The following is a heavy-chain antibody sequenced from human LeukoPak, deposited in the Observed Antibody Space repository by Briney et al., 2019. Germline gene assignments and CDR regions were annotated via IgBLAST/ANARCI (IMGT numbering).Heavy chain of an antibody. CDR3: ASSKSSSWYPFYFDF. Sequence: GESLKISCKGSGYSFTSYWIGWVRQMPGKGLEWMGIIYPGDSDTRYSPSFQGQVTISADKSFSTASLQWSSLKASDTAIYYCASSKSSSWYPFYFDFWGQGTLVTVSS. CDR1: GYSFTSYW. V-gene: IGHV5-51*01. CDR2: IYPGDSDT. J-gene: IGHJ4*02. D-gene: IGHD6-13*01.